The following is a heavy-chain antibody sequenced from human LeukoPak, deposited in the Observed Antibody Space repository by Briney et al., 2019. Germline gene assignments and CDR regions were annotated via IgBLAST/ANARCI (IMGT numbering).Heavy chain of an antibody. Sequence: GGSLRLSCVTSRFTFSTSWMSWVRQAPGKGLEWVASINPDGSTRHHVDSVKGRFTISRDNAKKSLSLQMGALRAEDTAVYFCAKLLGTATRYDYWGLGTLVIVSS. CDR1: RFTFSTSW. CDR3: AKLLGTATRYDY. D-gene: IGHD1-1*01. CDR2: INPDGSTR. V-gene: IGHV3-7*01. J-gene: IGHJ4*02.